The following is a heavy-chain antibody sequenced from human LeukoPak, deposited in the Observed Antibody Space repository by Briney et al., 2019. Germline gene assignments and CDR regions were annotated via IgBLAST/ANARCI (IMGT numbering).Heavy chain of an antibody. J-gene: IGHJ4*02. CDR2: IRFTGSYI. Sequence: PGGSLRLSCAASGFTFSSYSMNWVRQAPGRGLEWVSSIRFTGSYIYYADSVKGRFTISRDDAKNLLSLQMISLRVEDTAVYYCARGRPHGNDYWGQGTLVTVSS. D-gene: IGHD4-23*01. CDR1: GFTFSSYS. CDR3: ARGRPHGNDY. V-gene: IGHV3-21*01.